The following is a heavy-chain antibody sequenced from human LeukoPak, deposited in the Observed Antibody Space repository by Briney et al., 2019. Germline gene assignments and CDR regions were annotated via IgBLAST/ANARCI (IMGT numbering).Heavy chain of an antibody. CDR1: AGSISSYY. D-gene: IGHD3-10*01. Sequence: SETLSLTCTVSAGSISSYYWSWIRQPPGKGLEWIGYIYYSGSTNYNPSLKSRVTISVDTSKNQFSLKLSSVTAADTAVYYCARDSSEGSPYWFDPWGQGTLVTVSS. V-gene: IGHV4-59*01. J-gene: IGHJ5*02. CDR2: IYYSGST. CDR3: ARDSSEGSPYWFDP.